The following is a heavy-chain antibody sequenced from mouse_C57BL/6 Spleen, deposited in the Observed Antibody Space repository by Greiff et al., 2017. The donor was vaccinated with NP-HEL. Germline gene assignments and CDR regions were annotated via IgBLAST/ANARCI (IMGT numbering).Heavy chain of an antibody. CDR2: IYPSDSET. CDR3: ARWLLRSDY. CDR1: GYTFTSYW. D-gene: IGHD2-3*01. Sequence: QVQLQQPGAELVRPGSSVKLSCKASGYTFTSYWMDWVKQRPGQGLEWIGNIYPSDSETHYNQKFKDKATLTVDKSSSTAYMQLSSLTSEDSAVYYCARWLLRSDYWGQGTTLTVSS. V-gene: IGHV1-61*01. J-gene: IGHJ2*01.